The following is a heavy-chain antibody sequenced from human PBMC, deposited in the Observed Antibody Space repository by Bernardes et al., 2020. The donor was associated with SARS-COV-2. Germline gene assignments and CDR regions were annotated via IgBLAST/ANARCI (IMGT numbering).Heavy chain of an antibody. D-gene: IGHD1-1*01. CDR1: GGSFSGYY. Sequence: SETLSLTCAVYGGSFSGYYWSWIRQPPGKGLEWIGEINHSGSTNYNPSLKSRVTISVDTSKNQFSLKLSSVTAADTAVYYCARGWKYFDLWGRGTLVTVSS. CDR3: ARGWKYFDL. CDR2: INHSGST. V-gene: IGHV4-34*01. J-gene: IGHJ2*01.